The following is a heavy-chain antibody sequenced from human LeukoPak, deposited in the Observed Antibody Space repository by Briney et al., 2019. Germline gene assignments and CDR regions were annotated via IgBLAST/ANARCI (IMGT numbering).Heavy chain of an antibody. J-gene: IGHJ4*02. CDR3: ARAGYDYVWGSYLVDY. Sequence: GGSLRLSCAASGFTFSSYEMNWVRQAPGKGLDWVSYISTSGSTIYYADSVKGRFTISRDNAKNTLYLQMNSLRAEDTAVYYCARAGYDYVWGSYLVDYWGQGTLVTVSS. CDR1: GFTFSSYE. CDR2: ISTSGSTI. V-gene: IGHV3-48*03. D-gene: IGHD3-16*02.